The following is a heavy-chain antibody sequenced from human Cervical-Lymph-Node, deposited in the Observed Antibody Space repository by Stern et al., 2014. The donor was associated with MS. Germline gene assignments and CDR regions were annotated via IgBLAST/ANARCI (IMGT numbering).Heavy chain of an antibody. J-gene: IGHJ4*02. CDR3: ARDSLYSKSALDY. Sequence: QVQLQESGPGLVKPSETLSLTCTVSGGSISSYYWSWIRQPPGKGLEWFGYIYYSGSTNYNPSLKSRVTISVDTSKNQFSLKLSSVTAADTAVYYCARDSLYSKSALDYWGQGTLVTVSS. CDR1: GGSISSYY. CDR2: IYYSGST. D-gene: IGHD4-11*01. V-gene: IGHV4-59*01.